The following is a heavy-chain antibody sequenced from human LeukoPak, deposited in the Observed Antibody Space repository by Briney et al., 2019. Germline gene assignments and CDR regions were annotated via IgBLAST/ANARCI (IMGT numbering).Heavy chain of an antibody. V-gene: IGHV3-30-3*01. CDR2: ISYDGSNK. J-gene: IGHJ6*02. CDR1: GFTFSSYA. Sequence: GRSLRLSCAASGFTFSSYAMHWVRQAPGKGLEWVAVISYDGSNKYYADSVKGRFTISRDNSKNTLYLQMNSLRAEDTAVCYCASQLYSYGYYYYYGMDVWGQGTTVTVSS. D-gene: IGHD5-18*01. CDR3: ASQLYSYGYYYYYGMDV.